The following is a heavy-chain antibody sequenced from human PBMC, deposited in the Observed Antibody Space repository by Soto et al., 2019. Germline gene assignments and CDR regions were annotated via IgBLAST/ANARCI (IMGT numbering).Heavy chain of an antibody. D-gene: IGHD6-19*01. V-gene: IGHV4-30-4*01. CDR3: ARVDRWLGYAYGIEV. Sequence: SATLSLTCTFSGCSIISGDYYLILIRQPPGKGLEWIGYIYYSGSTYYNPSLKSRVTISVDTSKNQFSLKLSSVTAADTAVYYGARVDRWLGYAYGIEVWGKGTTVIV. CDR2: IYYSGST. J-gene: IGHJ6*04. CDR1: GCSIISGDYY.